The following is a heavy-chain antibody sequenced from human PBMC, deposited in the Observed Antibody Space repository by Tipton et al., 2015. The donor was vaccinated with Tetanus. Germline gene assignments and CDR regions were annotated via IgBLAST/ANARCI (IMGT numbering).Heavy chain of an antibody. CDR2: IYYRGST. Sequence: TLSLTCTVSGGSISTRNYFWGWIRQAPGKGLEWIGNIYYRGSTDYNPSLKSRVAISVDTSKNQFSLKLSSVTAADTAVYYCARDHGITWGGMGYYYGMDVWGQGTTVTVSS. D-gene: IGHD3-16*01. CDR1: GGSISTRNYF. CDR3: ARDHGITWGGMGYYYGMDV. J-gene: IGHJ6*02. V-gene: IGHV4-39*02.